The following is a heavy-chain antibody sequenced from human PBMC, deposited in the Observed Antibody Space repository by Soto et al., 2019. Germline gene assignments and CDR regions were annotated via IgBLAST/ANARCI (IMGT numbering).Heavy chain of an antibody. CDR3: ARGDHYYDSSGYSGPFLAGYYFDY. D-gene: IGHD3-22*01. CDR1: RGTFSSYA. CDR2: ISPIFGTA. Sequence: GASVKVCCKASRGTFSSYAISWVRQAPGQELEWMGGISPIFGTANYAQKFQGRVTITADESTGTAYMELSSLRSEDTAVYYCARGDHYYDSSGYSGPFLAGYYFDYWGQGTLVTVS. V-gene: IGHV1-69*13. J-gene: IGHJ4*02.